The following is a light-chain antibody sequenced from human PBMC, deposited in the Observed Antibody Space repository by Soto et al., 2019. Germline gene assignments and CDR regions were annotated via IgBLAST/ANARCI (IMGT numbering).Light chain of an antibody. J-gene: IGKJ2*01. CDR3: QRYGTSRGT. CDR1: ESVTNTR. V-gene: IGKV3-20*01. CDR2: AIP. Sequence: IVLTQSPVTLSLSPGERATLACRASESVTNTRLAWYQQKGGQAPRLLIYAIPTRARGIPDRFSGSGSGTDFTLTISRLEPEDFGVYYCQRYGTSRGTFGQGTKLEIK.